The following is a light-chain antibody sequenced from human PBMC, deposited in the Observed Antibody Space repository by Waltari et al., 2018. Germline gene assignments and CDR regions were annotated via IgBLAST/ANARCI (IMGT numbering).Light chain of an antibody. CDR2: DAS. V-gene: IGKV3-11*01. Sequence: EIVLTQSPATLSLSPGERATLSCRASQSVSSYLAWYQQKPGQAPRLLIYDASKRATDIPARFSGSGSGTDFIPTISSLEPEDFAVYYCQQRSNWPPRVTFGPGTKVDIK. CDR1: QSVSSY. J-gene: IGKJ3*01. CDR3: QQRSNWPPRVT.